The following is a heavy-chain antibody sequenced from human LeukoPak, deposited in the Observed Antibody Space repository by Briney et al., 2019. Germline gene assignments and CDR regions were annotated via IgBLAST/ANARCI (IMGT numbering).Heavy chain of an antibody. CDR1: GGSFSGYY. CDR2: INHSGST. J-gene: IGHJ6*02. D-gene: IGHD2-15*01. Sequence: SETLSLTCAVYGGSFSGYYWSWICQPPGKGLEWIGEINHSGSTNYNPSLKSRVTISVDTSKNQFSLRLSSVTAADRAVYYCARVHQTRYCSGGSCGPYYYYGMDVWGQGTTVTVSS. CDR3: ARVHQTRYCSGGSCGPYYYYGMDV. V-gene: IGHV4-34*01.